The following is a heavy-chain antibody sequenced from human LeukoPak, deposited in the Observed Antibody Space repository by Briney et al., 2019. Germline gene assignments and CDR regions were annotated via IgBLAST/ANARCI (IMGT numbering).Heavy chain of an antibody. J-gene: IGHJ4*02. CDR1: GFTLSSYG. Sequence: GGSLRLSCAASGFTLSSYGMHWVRQAPGKGLEWVAVISYDGSNKYYADSVKGRFTISRDNSKNTLYLQMNSLRAEDTAVYYCANGGRDGYNYYFDYWGQGTLVTVSS. V-gene: IGHV3-30*18. CDR3: ANGGRDGYNYYFDY. CDR2: ISYDGSNK. D-gene: IGHD5-24*01.